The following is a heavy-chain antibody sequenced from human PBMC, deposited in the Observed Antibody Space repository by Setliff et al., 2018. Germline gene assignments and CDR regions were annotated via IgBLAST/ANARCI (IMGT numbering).Heavy chain of an antibody. CDR2: IHYRGTT. D-gene: IGHD1-26*01. Sequence: PSETLSLTCTVSGASISSGTYYWAWIRQPPGKGLEWIGRIHYRGTTYSNASLASRLTISVDTAKNQFSLKVRSVTAADTAVFYCARENGVGYPGRGWFGPWGQGAQVTVSS. J-gene: IGHJ5*02. CDR1: GASISSGTYY. CDR3: ARENGVGYPGRGWFGP. V-gene: IGHV4-39*02.